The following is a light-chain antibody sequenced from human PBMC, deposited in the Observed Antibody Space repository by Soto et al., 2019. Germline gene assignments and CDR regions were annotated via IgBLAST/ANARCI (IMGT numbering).Light chain of an antibody. J-gene: IGKJ1*01. CDR3: QQYYSYPQT. CDR2: GAS. Sequence: EIVMSQSPSTLSVSKGERATVSCRASHSVSSDLGWYQQKPGQAPRLLYYGASNRATGTPARFSGSGSGTEFTLTISCLQSEDFATYYCQQYYSYPQTFGQGTKVDIK. CDR1: HSVSSD. V-gene: IGKV3-15*01.